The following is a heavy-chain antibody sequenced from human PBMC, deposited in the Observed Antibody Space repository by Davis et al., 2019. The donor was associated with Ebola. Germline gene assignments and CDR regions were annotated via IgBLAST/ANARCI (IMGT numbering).Heavy chain of an antibody. CDR3: ARDGIQLRYYYYYYGMDV. V-gene: IGHV1-18*01. CDR1: GYTFTSYG. D-gene: IGHD5-18*01. CDR2: ISAYNGNT. Sequence: AASVKVSCKASGYTFTSYGISWVRQAPGQGLEWMGWISAYNGNTNYAQKLQGRVTMTTDTSTSTAYMELRSLRSDDTAVYYCARDGIQLRYYYYYYGMDVWGQGTTVTVSS. J-gene: IGHJ6*02.